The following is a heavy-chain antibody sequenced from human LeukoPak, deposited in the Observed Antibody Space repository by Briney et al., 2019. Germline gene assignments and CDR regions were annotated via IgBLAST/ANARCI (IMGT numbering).Heavy chain of an antibody. CDR2: IVGSGGST. Sequence: GGSLRLSCAASGFTFSTYALSWVRQAPGKGLEWVSSIVGSGGSTFYADSVKGRFSISRDNSKHTLYLQMNTLRAEDTAVYYCAKAGSIKFDYWGQGTLVTVSS. J-gene: IGHJ4*02. CDR1: GFTFSTYA. CDR3: AKAGSIKFDY. V-gene: IGHV3-23*01. D-gene: IGHD1-26*01.